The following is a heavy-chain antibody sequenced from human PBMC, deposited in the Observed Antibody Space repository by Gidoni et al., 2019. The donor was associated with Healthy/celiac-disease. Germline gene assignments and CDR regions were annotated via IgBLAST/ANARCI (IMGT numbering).Heavy chain of an antibody. CDR2: ISAYNGNT. J-gene: IGHJ3*02. V-gene: IGHV1-18*01. D-gene: IGHD4-17*01. CDR3: AREMTSRDAFDI. Sequence: GLEWMGWISAYNGNTNYAQKLQGRVTMTTDTSTSTAYMELRSLRSDDTAVYYCAREMTSRDAFDIWGQGTMVTVSS.